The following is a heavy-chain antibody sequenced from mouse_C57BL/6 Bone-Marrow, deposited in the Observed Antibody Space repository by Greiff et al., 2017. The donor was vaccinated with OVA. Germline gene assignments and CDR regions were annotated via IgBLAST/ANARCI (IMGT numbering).Heavy chain of an antibody. CDR2: IDPENGDT. D-gene: IGHD1-1*01. V-gene: IGHV14-4*01. J-gene: IGHJ4*01. CDR1: GFNIKDDY. Sequence: VQLQQSGAELVRPGASVKLSCTASGFNIKDDYMHWVKQRPEQGLEWIGWIDPENGDTEYASKFQGKATITAETSSNTAYLQLSSLTSEDTAVYYCTADGSSYDYYAMDYWGQGTSVTVSS. CDR3: TADGSSYDYYAMDY.